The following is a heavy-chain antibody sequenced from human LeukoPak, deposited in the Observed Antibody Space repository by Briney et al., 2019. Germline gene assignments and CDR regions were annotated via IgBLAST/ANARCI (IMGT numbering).Heavy chain of an antibody. CDR1: GFTFSAYG. D-gene: IGHD1-26*01. J-gene: IGHJ4*02. CDR3: AKDDGTYYFDS. CDR2: TRYDGSNK. Sequence: GGSLRLSCEASGFTFSAYGMHWVRQVPGKGLEWVAFTRYDGSNKVYADSVSGRFIISRDNSENTVYLQMNSLRPEDTAIYYCAKDDGTYYFDSWGRGTLVTVST. V-gene: IGHV3-30*02.